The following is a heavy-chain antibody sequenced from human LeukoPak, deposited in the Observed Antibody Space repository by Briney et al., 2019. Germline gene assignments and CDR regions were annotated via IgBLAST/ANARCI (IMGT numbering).Heavy chain of an antibody. CDR1: GYTFTNYG. CDR3: AREPLSSSLDGWFDP. Sequence: ASVKVSCKASGYTFTNYGISWVRQAPGQGLEWMGWISAYNGNTNYAQKLQGRVTMTTDTSTSTAYMELRSLRSDDTAVYYCAREPLSSSLDGWFDPWGQGTLVTVSS. D-gene: IGHD6-13*01. V-gene: IGHV1-18*01. CDR2: ISAYNGNT. J-gene: IGHJ5*02.